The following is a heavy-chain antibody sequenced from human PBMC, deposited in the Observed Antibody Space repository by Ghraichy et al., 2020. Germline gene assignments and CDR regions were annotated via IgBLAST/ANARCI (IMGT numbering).Heavy chain of an antibody. CDR3: AKESRGMDV. Sequence: GGSLRLSCAASGFTFSSYGMHWVRQAPGKGLEWVAVISYDGSNKYYADSVKGRFTISRDNSKNTLYLQINSLRAEDTAVYYCAKESRGMDVWGQGTTVTVSS. J-gene: IGHJ6*02. V-gene: IGHV3-30*18. CDR2: ISYDGSNK. CDR1: GFTFSSYG.